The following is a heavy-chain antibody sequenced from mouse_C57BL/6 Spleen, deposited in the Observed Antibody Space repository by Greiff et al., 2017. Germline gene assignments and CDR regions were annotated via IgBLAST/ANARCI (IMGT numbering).Heavy chain of an antibody. V-gene: IGHV5-6*02. CDR3: ARPQTAQGRGFAY. CDR1: GFTFSSYG. Sequence: EVMLVESGGDLVKPGGSLKLSCAASGFTFSSYGMSWVRQTPDKRLEWVATISSGGSYTYYPDSVKGRFTISRDNAKNTLYLRMSSLKSEDTAMYYCARPQTAQGRGFAYWGQGTLVTVSA. J-gene: IGHJ3*01. D-gene: IGHD3-2*02. CDR2: ISSGGSYT.